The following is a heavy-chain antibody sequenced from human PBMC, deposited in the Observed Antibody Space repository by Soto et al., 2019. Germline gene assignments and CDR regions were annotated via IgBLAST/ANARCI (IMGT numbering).Heavy chain of an antibody. CDR1: GGSISSYY. D-gene: IGHD5-12*01. Sequence: PSETLSLTCTVSGGSISSYYWSWIRQPPGKGLEWIGYIYYSGSTNYNPSLKSRVTISVDTSKNQFSLKLSSVTAADTAVYYCARTDIVTTNCFDPWGQGTLVTVSS. J-gene: IGHJ5*02. CDR2: IYYSGST. V-gene: IGHV4-59*01. CDR3: ARTDIVTTNCFDP.